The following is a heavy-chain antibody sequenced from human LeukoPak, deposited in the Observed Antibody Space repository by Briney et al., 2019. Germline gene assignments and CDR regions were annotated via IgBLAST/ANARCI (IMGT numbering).Heavy chain of an antibody. D-gene: IGHD1-26*01. CDR1: GGSFGGYY. CDR2: INHSGST. CDR3: ARRRRMRSGSYRVGAFDI. J-gene: IGHJ3*02. V-gene: IGHV4-34*01. Sequence: SETLSLTCAVYGGSFGGYYWSWIRQPPGKGLEWIGEINHSGSTNYNPSLKSRVTISVDTSKNQFSLKLSSVTAADTAVYYCARRRRMRSGSYRVGAFDIWGQGTMVTVSS.